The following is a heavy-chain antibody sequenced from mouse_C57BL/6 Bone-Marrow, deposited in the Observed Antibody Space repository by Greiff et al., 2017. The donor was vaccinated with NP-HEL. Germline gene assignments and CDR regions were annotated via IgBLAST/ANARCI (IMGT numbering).Heavy chain of an antibody. CDR1: GYAFSSYW. V-gene: IGHV1-80*01. CDR2: IYPGDGDT. CDR3: ARYAYYYGSSYVDY. J-gene: IGHJ2*01. D-gene: IGHD1-1*01. Sequence: VQLQQSGAELVKPGASVKISCKASGYAFSSYWMNWVKQRPGKGLEWIGQIYPGDGDTNYNGKFKGKATLTADKSSSTAYMQLSSLTSEDSAVYFCARYAYYYGSSYVDYWGQGTTLTVSS.